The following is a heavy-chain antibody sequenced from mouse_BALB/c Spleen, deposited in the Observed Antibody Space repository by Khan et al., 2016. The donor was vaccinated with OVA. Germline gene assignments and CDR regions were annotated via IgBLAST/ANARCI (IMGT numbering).Heavy chain of an antibody. D-gene: IGHD3-3*01. J-gene: IGHJ2*01. Sequence: EVQLLESGPGLVKPSQSLSLTCTVTGYSITSGYGWNWIRQFPGNKLEWMGYISYSGSTNYNPSLKSRISITRDTSKNQFFLQLNSVSTEDTATYYCARMARIKYWGQGTTLTVSS. CDR2: ISYSGST. CDR3: ARMARIKY. V-gene: IGHV3-2*02. CDR1: GYSITSGYG.